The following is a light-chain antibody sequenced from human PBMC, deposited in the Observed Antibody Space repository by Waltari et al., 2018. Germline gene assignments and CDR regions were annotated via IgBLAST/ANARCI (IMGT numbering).Light chain of an antibody. CDR3: SSDTKDTRI. CDR1: SGVIGSYYY. CDR2: DVN. Sequence: QSALTQPASVSGSPGQSITISCTGASGVIGSYYYVSWYQQHPGNAPKLVIFDVNNRPSGVSNRFSASVSGNTASLTISGLQAEDEADYYCSSDTKDTRIFGGGTKLTVL. V-gene: IGLV2-14*03. J-gene: IGLJ2*01.